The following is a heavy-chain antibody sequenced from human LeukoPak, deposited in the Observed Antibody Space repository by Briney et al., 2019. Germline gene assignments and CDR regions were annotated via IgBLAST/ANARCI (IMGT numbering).Heavy chain of an antibody. D-gene: IGHD3-10*01. CDR1: GGSISSYY. Sequence: PSETLSLTCTVSGGSISSYYWSWIRQPPGKGLEWIGYIYYSGSTYYNPSLKSRVTISVDTSKSQFSLKLRSVTAADTAVYYCALLWFGESNWFDPWGQGTLVTVSS. CDR3: ALLWFGESNWFDP. V-gene: IGHV4-59*04. J-gene: IGHJ5*02. CDR2: IYYSGST.